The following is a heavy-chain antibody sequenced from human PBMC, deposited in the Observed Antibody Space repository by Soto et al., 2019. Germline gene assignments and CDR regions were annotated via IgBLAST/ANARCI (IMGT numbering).Heavy chain of an antibody. J-gene: IGHJ6*03. CDR2: INHSGST. CDR3: ARGVGYCSGGSCYSYYYYYMDV. Sequence: SETLSLTCAVYGGSFSGYYWSWIRQPPGKGLEWIGEINHSGSTNYNPSLKSRVNISVDTSKNQFSLKLSYLTAADTAVYYCARGVGYCSGGSCYSYYYYYMDVWGKGTTVTVSS. D-gene: IGHD2-15*01. V-gene: IGHV4-34*01. CDR1: GGSFSGYY.